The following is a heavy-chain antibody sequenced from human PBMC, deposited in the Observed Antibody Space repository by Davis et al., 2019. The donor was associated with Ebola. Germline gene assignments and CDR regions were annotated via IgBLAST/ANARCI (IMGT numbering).Heavy chain of an antibody. Sequence: GESLKISCAASGFTVSSNYMSWVRQAPGKGLEWVSVIYSGGSTYYADSVKGRFTISRDNSKNTLYLQMNSLRAEDTAVYYCTTVEPQGSRSGYYAQYFDYWGQGTLVTVSS. CDR3: TTVEPQGSRSGYYAQYFDY. CDR1: GFTVSSNY. J-gene: IGHJ4*02. CDR2: IYSGGST. V-gene: IGHV3-66*02. D-gene: IGHD3-3*01.